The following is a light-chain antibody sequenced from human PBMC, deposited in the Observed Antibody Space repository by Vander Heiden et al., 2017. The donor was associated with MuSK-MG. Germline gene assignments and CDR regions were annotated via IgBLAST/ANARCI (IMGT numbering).Light chain of an antibody. V-gene: IGKV3-11*01. CDR1: QSVSSY. Sequence: EIVLTQSPATLSVSPGERATLSCRASQSVSSYLAWYQQKPGQAPRLLIYDASNRATGIPDRFSGSGSGTDFTLTISSLEPEEFAVYYCQQGSNGHQRRVTFGQGTRLEIK. J-gene: IGKJ5*01. CDR3: QQGSNGHQRRVT. CDR2: DAS.